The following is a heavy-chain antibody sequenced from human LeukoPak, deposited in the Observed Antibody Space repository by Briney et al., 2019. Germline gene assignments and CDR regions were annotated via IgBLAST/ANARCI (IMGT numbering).Heavy chain of an antibody. Sequence: SETLSLTCAVSGGSISNENWWSWVRQPPGKGLEWIGEIHHRGGTNYNPSLRSRVTISIDTSKNQFSLKLTSVTAADTAVYYCATPNDAFNIWGQGTMVTVSS. CDR1: GGSISNENW. J-gene: IGHJ3*02. CDR3: ATPNDAFNI. CDR2: IHHRGGT. V-gene: IGHV4-4*02.